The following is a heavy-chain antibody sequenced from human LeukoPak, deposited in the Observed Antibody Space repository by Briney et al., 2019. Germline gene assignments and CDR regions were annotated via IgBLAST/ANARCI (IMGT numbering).Heavy chain of an antibody. J-gene: IGHJ6*03. D-gene: IGHD6-19*01. CDR3: ATQSGGTDSSGGYSYYYYYMDV. Sequence: PSETLSLTCTVSGGSISSSSYYWGWIRQPPGKGLEWFGSIYYSGSTYYNPSLESRVTISVDTSKNQFSLKLSSVTAADTAVYYCATQSGGTDSSGGYSYYYYYMDVWGKGTTVTVSS. V-gene: IGHV4-39*07. CDR1: GGSISSSSYY. CDR2: IYYSGST.